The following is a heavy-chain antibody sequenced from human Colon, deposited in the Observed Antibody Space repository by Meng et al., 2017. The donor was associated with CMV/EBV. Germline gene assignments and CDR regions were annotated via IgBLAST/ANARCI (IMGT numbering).Heavy chain of an antibody. CDR1: TRGVG. J-gene: IGHJ5*02. CDR2: LYWDDDK. Sequence: TRGVGVGWIRQPPGKALEGLALLYWDDDKRYSPSLRSRLTITKDTSKNQVVLTMTNMDPVDTATYYCARSYYYDSSGYYYAGWFDPWGQGTLVTVSS. D-gene: IGHD3-22*01. CDR3: ARSYYYDSSGYYYAGWFDP. V-gene: IGHV2-5*02.